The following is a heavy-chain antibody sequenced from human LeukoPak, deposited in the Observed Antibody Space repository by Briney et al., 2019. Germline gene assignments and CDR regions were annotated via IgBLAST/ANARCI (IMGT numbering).Heavy chain of an antibody. V-gene: IGHV3-74*01. CDR3: ARVRYCDY. J-gene: IGHJ4*02. Sequence: GGSLRLSCAASGFTFSSHWMHWVRQAPGKGLVWVSRINFDGSSTSYADSVKGRFTISRDNAKNTLYLQMNSLRAEDTAVYYRARVRYCDYWGQGTLVTVSS. D-gene: IGHD1-14*01. CDR2: INFDGSST. CDR1: GFTFSSHW.